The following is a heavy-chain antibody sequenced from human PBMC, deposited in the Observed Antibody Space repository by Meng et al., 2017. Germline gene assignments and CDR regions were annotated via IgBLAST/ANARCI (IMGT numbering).Heavy chain of an antibody. Sequence: QGRLQESGPGLVKPSGTLSLPCAVSGGSIGSSNWWSWVRQPPGKGLEWIGEIYHSGSTNYNPSVKSRVTISVDKSKNQFSLKLSSVTAADTAVYYCARIGDWGSTRYFDYWGQGTLVTVSS. CDR3: ARIGDWGSTRYFDY. CDR2: IYHSGST. V-gene: IGHV4-4*02. D-gene: IGHD7-27*01. J-gene: IGHJ4*02. CDR1: GGSIGSSNW.